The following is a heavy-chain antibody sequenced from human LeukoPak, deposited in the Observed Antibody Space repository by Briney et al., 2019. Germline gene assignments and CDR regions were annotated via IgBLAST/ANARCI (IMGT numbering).Heavy chain of an antibody. CDR2: IASDGSAT. V-gene: IGHV3-74*01. CDR1: GFTFNTYW. Sequence: GGSLRLSCAASGFTFNTYWMHWVRQGPGKGLVWVSRIASDGSATSYADSVKGRFTISRDNAKNTLFLQTNSLRADDTAVYYCARGSPVGYDPFDYWGQGTLVTVSS. CDR3: ARGSPVGYDPFDY. D-gene: IGHD2-2*01. J-gene: IGHJ4*02.